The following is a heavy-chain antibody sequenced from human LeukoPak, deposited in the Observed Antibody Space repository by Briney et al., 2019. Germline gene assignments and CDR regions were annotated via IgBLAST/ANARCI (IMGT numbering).Heavy chain of an antibody. CDR2: INTNTGNP. CDR3: ARGDFDSRWASDI. Sequence: ASVKVSCKASGYTFTRYPMNWVRQAPGQGLEWMGWINTNTGNPTYAQGFTGRFVFSLDTSVRTAYLQISSLKAEDSAVYYCARGDFDSRWASDIWGQGTMVTVSS. J-gene: IGHJ3*02. V-gene: IGHV7-4-1*02. D-gene: IGHD3-9*01. CDR1: GYTFTRYP.